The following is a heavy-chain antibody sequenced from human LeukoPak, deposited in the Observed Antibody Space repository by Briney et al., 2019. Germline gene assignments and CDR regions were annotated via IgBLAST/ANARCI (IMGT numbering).Heavy chain of an antibody. CDR3: AKDVTMVRGVDDY. CDR1: GFTFSSYA. D-gene: IGHD3-10*01. V-gene: IGHV3-23*01. CDR2: ISGSGGST. J-gene: IGHJ4*02. Sequence: PGGSLRLSCAASGFTFSSYAMSWVRQAPGKGLEWVSAISGSGGSTYYADPVKGRFTISRDNSKNTLYLQMNSLRAEDTAVYYCAKDVTMVRGVDDYWGQGTLVTVSS.